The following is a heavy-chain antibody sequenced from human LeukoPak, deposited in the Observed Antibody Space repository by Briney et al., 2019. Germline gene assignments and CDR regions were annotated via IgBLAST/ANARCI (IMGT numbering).Heavy chain of an antibody. CDR3: AKLGDSST. Sequence: SQTLSLTCAISGDSASINSAAWSWIRQSPSRGLEWLGRTYYRSKWYNDYAVSVKSRIIINPDTTKNQFSLQLNSVTPEDTAVYYCAKLGDSSTWGQGTLVTVSS. V-gene: IGHV6-1*01. J-gene: IGHJ5*02. D-gene: IGHD6-19*01. CDR2: TYYRSKWYN. CDR1: GDSASINSAA.